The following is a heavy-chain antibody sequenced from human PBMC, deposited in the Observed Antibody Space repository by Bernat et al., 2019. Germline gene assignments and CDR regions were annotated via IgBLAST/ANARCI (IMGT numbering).Heavy chain of an antibody. V-gene: IGHV4-31*03. J-gene: IGHJ6*02. D-gene: IGHD2-15*01. CDR3: ARVVVVAATPYYYYGMDV. CDR1: GGSISSGGYY. CDR2: IYYSGGT. Sequence: QVQLQESGPGLVKPSQTLSLTSTVSGGSISSGGYYWSWIRQHPGKGLEWIGYIYYSGGTYYNSSLKSRVTISVDTSKNQFSLKLSSVTVADTAVYYCARVVVVAATPYYYYGMDVWGQGTTVTVSS.